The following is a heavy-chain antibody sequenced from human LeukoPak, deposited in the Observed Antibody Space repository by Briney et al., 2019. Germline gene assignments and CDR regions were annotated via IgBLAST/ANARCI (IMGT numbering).Heavy chain of an antibody. D-gene: IGHD3-10*01. J-gene: IGHJ4*02. CDR1: GGSISSYY. V-gene: IGHV4-59*01. Sequence: PETLSLTCTVSGGSISSYYGSWIRQPPGKGLEWIGYIYYSGSTNYNPSLKSRVTISVDTSKNQFSLKLSSVTAADTAVYCCARETLHYYGSGSYYGDWGQGTLVTVSS. CDR2: IYYSGST. CDR3: ARETLHYYGSGSYYGD.